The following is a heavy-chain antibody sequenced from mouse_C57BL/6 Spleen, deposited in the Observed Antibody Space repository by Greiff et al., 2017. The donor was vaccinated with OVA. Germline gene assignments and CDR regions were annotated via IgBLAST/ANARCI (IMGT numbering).Heavy chain of an antibody. J-gene: IGHJ2*01. CDR2: IRLKSDNYAT. Sequence: EVQLVESGGGLVQPGGSMKLSCVASGFTFSNYWMNWVRQSPEKGLEWVAQIRLKSDNYATHYAASVTGRFTISSDDSQSSVYLQMNNLRAEDTGIYYCTCGFDYWGQGTTLTVSS. V-gene: IGHV6-3*01. CDR1: GFTFSNYW. CDR3: TCGFDY.